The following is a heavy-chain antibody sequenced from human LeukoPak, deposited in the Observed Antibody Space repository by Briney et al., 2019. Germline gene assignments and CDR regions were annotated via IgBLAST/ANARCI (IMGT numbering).Heavy chain of an antibody. CDR2: ISAYNGNT. CDR3: ARNPSSSGWYWDWFDP. CDR1: GYTFTSYG. D-gene: IGHD6-19*01. Sequence: GASVKVSCKASGYTFTSYGISWVRQAPGQGLEWMGWISAYNGNTNYAQKLQGRVTMTTDTSTSTAYMELRSLRSDDTAVYYCARNPSSSGWYWDWFDPWGQGTLVTVSS. J-gene: IGHJ5*02. V-gene: IGHV1-18*01.